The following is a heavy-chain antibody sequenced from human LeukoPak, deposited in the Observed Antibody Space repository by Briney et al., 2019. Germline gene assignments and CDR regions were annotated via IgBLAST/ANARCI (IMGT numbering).Heavy chain of an antibody. Sequence: GGSLRPSCAASGFTFSSYAMSWVRQAPGKGLEWVSAISGSGGSTYYADSVKGRFTISRDNSKNTLYLQMNSLRAEDTAVYYCAKNSVAGTGVDYWGQGTLVTVSS. J-gene: IGHJ4*02. CDR3: AKNSVAGTGVDY. CDR1: GFTFSSYA. D-gene: IGHD6-19*01. V-gene: IGHV3-23*01. CDR2: ISGSGGST.